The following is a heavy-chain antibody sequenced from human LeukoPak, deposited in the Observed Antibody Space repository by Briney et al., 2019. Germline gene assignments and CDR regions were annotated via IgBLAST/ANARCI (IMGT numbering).Heavy chain of an antibody. J-gene: IGHJ3*02. V-gene: IGHV4-59*01. CDR2: IYYSGST. CDR3: ASFSGSYFSDAFDI. CDR1: GGSISSYY. Sequence: SETLSLTCTVSGGSISSYYWSWIRQPPGKGLGWIGYIYYSGSTNYNPSLKSRVTISVDTSKNQFSLKLSSVTAADTAVYYCASFSGSYFSDAFDIWGQGTMVTVSS. D-gene: IGHD1-26*01.